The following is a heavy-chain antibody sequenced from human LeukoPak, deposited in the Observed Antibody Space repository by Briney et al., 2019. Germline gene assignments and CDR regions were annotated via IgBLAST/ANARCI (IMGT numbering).Heavy chain of an antibody. CDR1: GFTFSSYA. V-gene: IGHV3-23*01. CDR2: ISGSGGST. D-gene: IGHD1-20*01. J-gene: IGHJ4*02. Sequence: GGSLRLSCAASGFTFSSYAMSWVRQAPGKGLEWVSAISGSGGSTYYADSVKGRFTISRDNSKNTLYLQMNSLRAEDTAVYYCAKARRTLGDYNWPLGYWGQGTLVTVSS. CDR3: AKARRTLGDYNWPLGY.